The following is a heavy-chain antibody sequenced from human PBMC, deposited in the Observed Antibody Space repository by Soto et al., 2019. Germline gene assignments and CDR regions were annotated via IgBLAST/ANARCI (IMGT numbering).Heavy chain of an antibody. V-gene: IGHV3-21*01. CDR3: ARARVGVVVAAFLT. J-gene: IGHJ4*02. CDR2: ISSSSSYI. CDR1: GFTFSSYS. Sequence: SGGSLRLSCAASGFTFSSYSMNWVRQAPGKGLEWVSSISSSSSYIYYADSVKGRFTISRDNAKNSLYLQMNSLRAEDTAVYYCARARVGVVVAAFLTGGQGTLVTVSS. D-gene: IGHD2-15*01.